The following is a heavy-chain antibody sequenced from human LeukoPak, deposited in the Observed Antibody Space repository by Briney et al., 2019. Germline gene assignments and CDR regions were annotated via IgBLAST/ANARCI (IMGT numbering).Heavy chain of an antibody. Sequence: SETLSLTCTVSGGSISSYYWSWIRQPPGKGLEWIGYIYFSGRTNYNPSLKSRVTISVDTSKNQFSLKLSSVTAAGTAVYYCARSPDSRYYAMDVWGQGTTVTVSS. J-gene: IGHJ6*02. CDR1: GGSISSYY. CDR2: IYFSGRT. D-gene: IGHD3-22*01. V-gene: IGHV4-59*01. CDR3: ARSPDSRYYAMDV.